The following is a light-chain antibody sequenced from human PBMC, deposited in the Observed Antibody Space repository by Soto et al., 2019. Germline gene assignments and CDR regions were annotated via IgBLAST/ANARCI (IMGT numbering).Light chain of an antibody. CDR1: QSLSNNF. J-gene: IGKJ1*01. CDR2: GAT. Sequence: EVVLTQSPGTLSLSPGEGDTLSCRASQSLSNNFLAWYQQKPGQAPRLLIYGATSRATGVPDRFSGSGSGTDFTLTINRLEPEDFAVYYCQQYGSTPVTFGQGTKVAIK. CDR3: QQYGSTPVT. V-gene: IGKV3-20*01.